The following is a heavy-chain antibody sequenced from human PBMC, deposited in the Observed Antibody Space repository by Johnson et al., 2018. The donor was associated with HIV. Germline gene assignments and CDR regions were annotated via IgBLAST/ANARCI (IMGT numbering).Heavy chain of an antibody. CDR1: GFTVSSNY. Sequence: VQLVESGGGLVQPGGSLRLSCAASGFTVSSNYMSWVRQAPGKGLEWFSVFYSGGFTYYADSVKGRFTISRDNSKNTLYLQMNSLRAEDTAVYYCARGGYGEVFDIWGQGTMVTVSS. V-gene: IGHV3-66*01. CDR3: ARGGYGEVFDI. CDR2: FYSGGFT. D-gene: IGHD4-17*01. J-gene: IGHJ3*02.